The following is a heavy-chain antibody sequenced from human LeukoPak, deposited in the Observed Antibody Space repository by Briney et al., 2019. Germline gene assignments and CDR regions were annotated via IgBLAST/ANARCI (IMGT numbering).Heavy chain of an antibody. V-gene: IGHV3-21*01. CDR3: ARGPITMMVVVNFDY. CDR1: GFTFSSYS. D-gene: IGHD3-22*01. Sequence: PGGSLRLSCAASGFTFSSYSMNWVRQAPAKGLEWVSSISSSSSYIYYADSVKGRFTISRDNAKNSLYLQMNSLRAEDTAVYYCARGPITMMVVVNFDYWGQGTLVTVSS. CDR2: ISSSSSYI. J-gene: IGHJ4*02.